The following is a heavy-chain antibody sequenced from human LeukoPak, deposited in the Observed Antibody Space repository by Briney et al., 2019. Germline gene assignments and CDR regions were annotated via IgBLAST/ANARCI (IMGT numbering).Heavy chain of an antibody. CDR1: GDSVTGYF. CDR2: IYKIGTT. Sequence: SETLSLTCTVFGDSVTGYFLNWVRQPPGKGLEWIEHIYKIGTTNYNPSLKSRLTISADTSKNQFSLQLRSVTAADTAVYYCVIGVGWQPDYWGQGALVTVSS. D-gene: IGHD2-15*01. CDR3: VIGVGWQPDY. J-gene: IGHJ4*02. V-gene: IGHV4-59*02.